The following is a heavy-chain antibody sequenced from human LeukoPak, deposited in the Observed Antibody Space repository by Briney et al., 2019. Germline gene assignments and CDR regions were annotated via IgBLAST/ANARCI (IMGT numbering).Heavy chain of an antibody. J-gene: IGHJ6*02. CDR3: ARAYCSGGSCLYYYYGMDV. CDR2: IWYDGSNK. Sequence: PGRSLRLSCAASGFTFSSYGMHWVRQAPGKGLEWVAVIWYDGSNKYYADSVKGRFTISRDNSKNTLYLQMNSLRAEDTAVYYCARAYCSGGSCLYYYYGMDVWGQGTTVTVS. V-gene: IGHV3-33*01. CDR1: GFTFSSYG. D-gene: IGHD2-15*01.